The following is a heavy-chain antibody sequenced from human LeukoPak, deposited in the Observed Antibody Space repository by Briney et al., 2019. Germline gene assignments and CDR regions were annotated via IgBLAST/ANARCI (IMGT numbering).Heavy chain of an antibody. CDR2: IYYSGST. Sequence: SETLSLTCTVSGGFISSYYWSWIRQPPGKGLEWIGYIYYSGSTNYNPSLKSRVTISVDTSKNQFSLKLSSVTAADTAVYYCASGSSWYGGYEYFQHWGQGTLVTVSS. CDR3: ASGSSWYGGYEYFQH. V-gene: IGHV4-59*08. D-gene: IGHD6-13*01. CDR1: GGFISSYY. J-gene: IGHJ1*01.